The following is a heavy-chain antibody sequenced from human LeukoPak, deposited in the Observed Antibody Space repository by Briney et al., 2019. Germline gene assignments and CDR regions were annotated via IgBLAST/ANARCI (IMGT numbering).Heavy chain of an antibody. D-gene: IGHD6-13*01. V-gene: IGHV3-21*01. Sequence: PGGSLRLSCAASGFTFSSYSMNWVRQAPGKGLEWDSSISSSSSYIYYADSVKGRFTISRDNAKNSLYLQMNSLRAEDTAVYYCARGGIGQQLIWFGPWGQGTLVTVSS. CDR3: ARGGIGQQLIWFGP. CDR2: ISSSSSYI. CDR1: GFTFSSYS. J-gene: IGHJ5*02.